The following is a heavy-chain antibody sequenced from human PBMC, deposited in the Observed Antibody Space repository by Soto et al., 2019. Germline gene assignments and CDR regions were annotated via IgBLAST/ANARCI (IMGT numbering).Heavy chain of an antibody. CDR3: ARSAPYDY. CDR2: INPNGGST. Sequence: QVQLMQSGAEVKKPGASVRVSCKASGYTFTNYYVHWVRQAPGQGLECMGFINPNGGSTTYAQKFQGRFTVTTDTSTRTVYMQLSSLRSEDTAVFYCARSAPYDYWGQGTLVTVSS. V-gene: IGHV1-46*01. J-gene: IGHJ4*02. CDR1: GYTFTNYY.